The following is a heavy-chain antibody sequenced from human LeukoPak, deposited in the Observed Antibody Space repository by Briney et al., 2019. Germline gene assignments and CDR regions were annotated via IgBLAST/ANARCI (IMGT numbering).Heavy chain of an antibody. CDR2: INAGNADT. CDR3: ARGRDYYDSSGYYSGVGFDY. J-gene: IGHJ4*02. CDR1: GYTFTSYA. Sequence: ASVKVSCKASGYTFTSYAMHWVRQAPGQRLEWMGWINAGNADTKYSQKFQGRVTITRDTSASTAYMELSSLRSEDTAVYYCARGRDYYDSSGYYSGVGFDYWGQGTLVTVSS. D-gene: IGHD3-22*01. V-gene: IGHV1-3*01.